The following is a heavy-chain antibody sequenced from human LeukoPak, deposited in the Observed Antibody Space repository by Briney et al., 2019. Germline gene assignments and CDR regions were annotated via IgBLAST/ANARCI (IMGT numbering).Heavy chain of an antibody. Sequence: TSSETLSLTCTVSGGSISSSSYYWGWIRQPPGKGLEWIGSIYYSGSTNYNPSLKSRVTISVDTSKNQFSLKLSSVTAADTALYYCARGARGDSSGYYYYWGQGTRVTVSS. D-gene: IGHD3-22*01. CDR2: IYYSGST. J-gene: IGHJ4*02. CDR1: GGSISSSSYY. CDR3: ARGARGDSSGYYYY. V-gene: IGHV4-39*07.